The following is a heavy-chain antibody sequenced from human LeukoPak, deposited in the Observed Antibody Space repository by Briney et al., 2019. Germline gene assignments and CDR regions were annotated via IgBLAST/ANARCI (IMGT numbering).Heavy chain of an antibody. CDR2: INHSGST. V-gene: IGHV4-34*01. CDR1: GGSFSTYY. D-gene: IGHD3-10*01. CDR3: AGYYYGTENYHNHPNFDY. Sequence: PSETLSLTCAVYGGSFSTYYGSWIRQPPGKGLEWIGEINHSGSTTYNPSLESRVTISIDTSKNQFSLKLSSVTAADTAVYYCAGYYYGTENYHNHPNFDYWGQGTLVTVSS. J-gene: IGHJ4*02.